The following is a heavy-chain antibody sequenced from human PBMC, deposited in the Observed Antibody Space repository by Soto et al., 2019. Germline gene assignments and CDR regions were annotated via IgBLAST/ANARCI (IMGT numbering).Heavy chain of an antibody. Sequence: GGSLRLSCAASGFTFSSYSMNWVRQAPGKGLEWVSSISSSSSYIYYADSVKGRFTISRDNAKNSLYLQMNSLRAEDTAVYYCAREVSGYEQIYYYYYYMDVWGKGTTVTVSS. D-gene: IGHD5-12*01. CDR3: AREVSGYEQIYYYYYYMDV. V-gene: IGHV3-21*01. J-gene: IGHJ6*03. CDR1: GFTFSSYS. CDR2: ISSSSSYI.